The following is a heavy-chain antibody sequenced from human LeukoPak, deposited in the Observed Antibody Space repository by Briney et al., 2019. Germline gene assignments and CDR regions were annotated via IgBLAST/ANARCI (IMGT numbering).Heavy chain of an antibody. CDR3: AREVFVWLLRARTFYFDY. CDR1: GFTFSSYW. J-gene: IGHJ4*02. Sequence: GGSLRLSCAASGFTFSSYWMSWVRQAPGKGLEWVANINQDGSEKYYVDSVKGRFTISRDNAKRSLYLQMNSLRAEDTAIYYCAREVFVWLLRARTFYFDYWGQGTLVTVSS. V-gene: IGHV3-7*01. D-gene: IGHD2-15*01. CDR2: INQDGSEK.